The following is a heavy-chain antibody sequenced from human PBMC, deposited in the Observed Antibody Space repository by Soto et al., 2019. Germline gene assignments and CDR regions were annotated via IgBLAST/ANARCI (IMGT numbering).Heavy chain of an antibody. D-gene: IGHD6-13*01. CDR3: ARGGPAAGTPFDY. Sequence: QVQLQQWGAGLLKPSETLSLTCAVYGGSFSGYYWSWIRQPPGKGLEWIGEINHSGSTNYNPSLKSQVXXSXDXXKNQFSLKLSSVTAADTAVYYCARGGPAAGTPFDYWGQGTLVTVSS. CDR2: INHSGST. J-gene: IGHJ4*02. CDR1: GGSFSGYY. V-gene: IGHV4-34*01.